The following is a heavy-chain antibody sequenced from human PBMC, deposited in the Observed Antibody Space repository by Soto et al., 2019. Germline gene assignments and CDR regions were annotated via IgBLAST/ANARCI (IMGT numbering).Heavy chain of an antibody. J-gene: IGHJ6*02. D-gene: IGHD3-10*01. CDR3: ARVLRIRGGRYYCGMDV. CDR2: ISYDGSNK. CDR1: GFTFSSYA. V-gene: IGHV3-30-3*01. Sequence: GQLVESGGGVAQPGRSLRLSCAASGFTFSSYAMHWVRQTPGQGLEWVAVISYDGSNKYYADSVKGRFTISRDNSNDTVYLQMNSLRTEDTAVYFCARVLRIRGGRYYCGMDVWGQGTTVTVSS.